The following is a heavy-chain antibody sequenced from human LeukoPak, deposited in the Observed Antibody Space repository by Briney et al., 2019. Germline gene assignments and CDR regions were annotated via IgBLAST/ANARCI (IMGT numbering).Heavy chain of an antibody. Sequence: SETLSLTCAVSGGSISSNNWWGWVRQPPGKGLEWIGEIYHSGSPNYNPSLKSRVAISVDKSRNHFSLNLSSVTAADTAVYYCARVNINNWHSCDYWGQGTLVTVS. CDR3: ARVNINNWHSCDY. CDR1: GGSISSNNW. V-gene: IGHV4-4*02. J-gene: IGHJ4*02. D-gene: IGHD1-1*01. CDR2: IYHSGSP.